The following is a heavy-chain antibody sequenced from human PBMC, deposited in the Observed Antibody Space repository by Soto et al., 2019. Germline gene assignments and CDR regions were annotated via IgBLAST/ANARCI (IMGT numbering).Heavy chain of an antibody. CDR2: IYYSGST. D-gene: IGHD2-2*01. CDR1: GGSISSSSYY. Sequence: SETLSLTCTVSGGSISSSSYYWGWIRQPPGKGLEWIGSIYYSGSTYYNPSLKSRVTITLDTSKNQFSLKLSSVTAADTAVYYCAGTYCSSTSCYDHFDYWGQGTLVTVSS. V-gene: IGHV4-39*01. CDR3: AGTYCSSTSCYDHFDY. J-gene: IGHJ4*02.